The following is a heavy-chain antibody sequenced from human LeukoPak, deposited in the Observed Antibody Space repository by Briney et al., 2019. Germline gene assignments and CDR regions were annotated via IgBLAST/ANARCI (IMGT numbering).Heavy chain of an antibody. V-gene: IGHV3-33*01. CDR3: ARDREHLHYYGLDV. D-gene: IGHD1-26*01. CDR2: IWYDGSNK. CDR1: GFTFNNYG. Sequence: PGRSLRLSCSASGFTFNNYGTHWVRQAPGKGLEWVAVIWYDGSNKYYGDSVEGRFTVSRDNFENTLYLQMNSLRVEDTAVYFCARDREHLHYYGLDVWGQGTTVTVSS. J-gene: IGHJ6*02.